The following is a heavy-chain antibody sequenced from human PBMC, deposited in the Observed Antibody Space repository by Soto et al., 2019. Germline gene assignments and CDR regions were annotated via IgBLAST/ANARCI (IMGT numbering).Heavy chain of an antibody. CDR3: ARETIIFMVRGVIRAPFVY. V-gene: IGHV1-69*02. CDR2: IIPILGIA. CDR1: GGTFSSYT. Sequence: SVKVSCKASGGTFSSYTISWVRQAPGQGLEWMGRIIPILGIANYAQKFQGRVTITADKSTSTAYMELSSLRSEDTAVYYCARETIIFMVRGVIRAPFVYWGPGPLVTVPS. D-gene: IGHD3-10*01. J-gene: IGHJ4*02.